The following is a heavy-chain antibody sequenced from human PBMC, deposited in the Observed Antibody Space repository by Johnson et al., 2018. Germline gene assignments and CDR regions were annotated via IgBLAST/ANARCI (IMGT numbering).Heavy chain of an antibody. CDR1: GFTFSSSV. J-gene: IGHJ3*02. CDR3: ARVEYTSSWYSSAFDS. CDR2: IWSDERSK. V-gene: IGHV3-33*01. Sequence: QVELVQSGGGVVQPERSLRLSCVASGFTFSSSVVHWVRQAPDKGLEWVPLIWSDERSKYYADSVKGRFTISRDKPKNTLYMEMNSLRAEDTAMYYCARVEYTSSWYSSAFDSWGQGTMVTVSS. D-gene: IGHD6-13*01.